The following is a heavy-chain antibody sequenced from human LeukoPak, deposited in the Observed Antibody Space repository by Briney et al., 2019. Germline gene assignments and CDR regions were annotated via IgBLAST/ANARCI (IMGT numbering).Heavy chain of an antibody. CDR2: IKQDGSEK. Sequence: PGGSLRLSCAASGFTFSSYWMSWVRQAPGKGLEWVANIKQDGSEKYYVDSVKGRFTISRDNAKNSLYLQMNSLRAEDTAVYYCARNWKSTTAAGTGDNWGQGTLVTVSS. V-gene: IGHV3-7*01. CDR1: GFTFSSYW. J-gene: IGHJ4*02. D-gene: IGHD6-13*01. CDR3: ARNWKSTTAAGTGDN.